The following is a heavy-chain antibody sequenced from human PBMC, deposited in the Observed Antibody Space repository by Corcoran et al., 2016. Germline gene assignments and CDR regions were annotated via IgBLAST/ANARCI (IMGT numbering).Heavy chain of an antibody. V-gene: IGHV1-2*04. CDR1: GYTFTGYY. Sequence: QVQLVQSGAEVKKPGASVKVSCKASGYTFTGYYMHWVRQAPGQGLEWMGWINPNSGDTNYAQKFQGWVTMTRDTSISTAYMELSRLSSDDTAVYYCARAGWESAFDIWGQGTMVTVSS. D-gene: IGHD1-26*01. CDR3: ARAGWESAFDI. CDR2: INPNSGDT. J-gene: IGHJ3*02.